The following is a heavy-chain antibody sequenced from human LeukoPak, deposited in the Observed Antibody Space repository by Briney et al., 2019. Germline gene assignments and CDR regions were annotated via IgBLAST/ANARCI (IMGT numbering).Heavy chain of an antibody. CDR2: ISGSGGST. Sequence: PGGSLRLSCAASGFTFSSYAMSWVRQAPGKGLEWVSTISGSGGSTYYADSVKGRFTISRDNSKNTLYLQMNSLRAEDTAVYYCAKAPYYYDTSGPDYWGQGTLVTVSS. J-gene: IGHJ4*02. D-gene: IGHD3-22*01. V-gene: IGHV3-23*01. CDR3: AKAPYYYDTSGPDY. CDR1: GFTFSSYA.